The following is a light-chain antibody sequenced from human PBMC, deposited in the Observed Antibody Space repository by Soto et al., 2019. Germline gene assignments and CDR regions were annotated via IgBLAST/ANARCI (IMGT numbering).Light chain of an antibody. CDR2: DVS. CDR3: SSYTSSSTLV. CDR1: SSDVGGYNY. V-gene: IGLV2-14*01. Sequence: QSVLPQPASVSGSPGQSITISCTGTSSDVGGYNYVSWYQQHTGKAPKLMIYDVSNRLSGVSNRFSGSKSGNTASLTISGLQAEDEADYYCSSYTSSSTLVFGTGTKLTVL. J-gene: IGLJ1*01.